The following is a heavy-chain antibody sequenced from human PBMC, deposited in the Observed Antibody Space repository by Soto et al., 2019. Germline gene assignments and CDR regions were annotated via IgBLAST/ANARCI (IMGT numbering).Heavy chain of an antibody. Sequence: PGGSLRLSCAASGFTFSSYAMHWVRQAPGKGLEWVAVISYDGSNKYYADSVKGRFTISRDNSKNTLYLQMNSLGAEDTAVYYCASSTPHNSYFDHWGQGTLVTVSS. D-gene: IGHD1-1*01. CDR2: ISYDGSNK. V-gene: IGHV3-30-3*01. J-gene: IGHJ4*02. CDR1: GFTFSSYA. CDR3: ASSTPHNSYFDH.